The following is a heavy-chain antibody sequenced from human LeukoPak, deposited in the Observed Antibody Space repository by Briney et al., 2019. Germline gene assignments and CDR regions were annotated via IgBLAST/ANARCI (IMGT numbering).Heavy chain of an antibody. J-gene: IGHJ4*02. CDR2: ISGSGGST. Sequence: GGSLRLSCAASGFTFSSYAMSWVRQAPGKGLEWVSAISGSGGSTYYADSVKGRFTISRDNSKNTLYLQMNSLRAEDTAVYYCAKHGNPYSYGGPLDYWGQGTLVTVSS. V-gene: IGHV3-23*01. D-gene: IGHD5-18*01. CDR3: AKHGNPYSYGGPLDY. CDR1: GFTFSSYA.